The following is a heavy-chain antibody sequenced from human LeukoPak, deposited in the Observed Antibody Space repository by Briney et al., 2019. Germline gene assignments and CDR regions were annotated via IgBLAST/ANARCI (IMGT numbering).Heavy chain of an antibody. Sequence: TGGSLRLSCAASGFTLSSYEMNWVRQAPGKGLEWVSYISSSGSTIYYADSVKGRFTISRDNAKNSLYLQMNSLRAEDTAVYYCARADWNYVFVDYWGQGTLVTVSS. V-gene: IGHV3-48*03. CDR1: GFTLSSYE. CDR3: ARADWNYVFVDY. J-gene: IGHJ4*02. D-gene: IGHD1-7*01. CDR2: ISSSGSTI.